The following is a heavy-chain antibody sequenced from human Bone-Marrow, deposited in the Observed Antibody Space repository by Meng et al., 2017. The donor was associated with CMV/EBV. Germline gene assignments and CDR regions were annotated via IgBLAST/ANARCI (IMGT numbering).Heavy chain of an antibody. CDR3: ARILFLHCSSTSCYPYYYYGMDV. CDR2: IYYSGST. CDR1: GGPISSSSYY. V-gene: IGHV4-39*07. D-gene: IGHD2-2*01. J-gene: IGHJ6*02. Sequence: SETLSLTCTVSGGPISSSSYYWGWIRQPPGKGLEWIGSIYYSGSTYYNPSLKSRVTISVDTSKNQFSLKLSSVTAADTAVYYCARILFLHCSSTSCYPYYYYGMDVWGQGTTVTVSS.